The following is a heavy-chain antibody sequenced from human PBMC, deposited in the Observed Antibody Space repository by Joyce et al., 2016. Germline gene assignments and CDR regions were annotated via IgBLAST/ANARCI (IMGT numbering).Heavy chain of an antibody. Sequence: EVQLVESGGGLVKPGGSLRLSCAASGFAFSTYTMSWVRRNPGKGLEWVSSISDNSRFIYYADSLKGRFTISRDNAKNSLYLQMNSLRAEDTAVYYCGRVDPTEQPIDYWGQGTLVTVSS. V-gene: IGHV3-21*01. D-gene: IGHD6-13*01. CDR2: ISDNSRFI. J-gene: IGHJ4*02. CDR3: GRVDPTEQPIDY. CDR1: GFAFSTYT.